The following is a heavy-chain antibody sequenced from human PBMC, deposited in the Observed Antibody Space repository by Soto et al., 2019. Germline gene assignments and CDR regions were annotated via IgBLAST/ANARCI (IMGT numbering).Heavy chain of an antibody. V-gene: IGHV3-48*02. Sequence: EVQLVESGGGLVQPGGSLRLSCAASGFTFSSYSMNWVRQAPGKGLEWVAYISSSSSTIYYADSVKGRFTISRDNAKNSLDLQGNSLRDEDTAMYCCARDGCSVGSCYWDYWGKGTLVTVTS. CDR3: ARDGCSVGSCYWDY. CDR2: ISSSSSTI. J-gene: IGHJ4*02. CDR1: GFTFSSYS. D-gene: IGHD2-15*01.